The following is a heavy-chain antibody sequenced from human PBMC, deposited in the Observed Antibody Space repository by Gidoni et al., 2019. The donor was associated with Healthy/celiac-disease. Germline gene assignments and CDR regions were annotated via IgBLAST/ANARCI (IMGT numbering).Heavy chain of an antibody. D-gene: IGHD2-15*01. J-gene: IGHJ5*02. CDR1: GYTFTSYD. CDR3: ARGDCSGGSCYAYNWFDP. V-gene: IGHV1-8*01. Sequence: QVQLVHSGAEVKKPGASVKVSCKASGYTFTSYDINWVRQATGQGLEWMGWMNPNSGNTGYAQKFQGRVTMTRNTSISTAYMELSSLRSEDTAVYYCARGDCSGGSCYAYNWFDPWGQGTLVTVSS. CDR2: MNPNSGNT.